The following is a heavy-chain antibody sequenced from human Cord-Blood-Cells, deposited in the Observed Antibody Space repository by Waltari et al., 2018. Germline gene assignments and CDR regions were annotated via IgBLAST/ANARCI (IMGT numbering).Heavy chain of an antibody. J-gene: IGHJ4*02. CDR3: ATAVQYCSSTSCYTRIFDY. Sequence: QVQLVQSGAEVKKPGASVKVSCKVSGYTLTELSMHWVRQAPGKGLELMGGFDPEDGETIYAQKFQGRVTMTEDTSTDTAYMELSSLRSEDTAVYYCATAVQYCSSTSCYTRIFDYWGQGTLVTVSS. CDR2: FDPEDGET. CDR1: GYTLTELS. V-gene: IGHV1-24*01. D-gene: IGHD2-2*02.